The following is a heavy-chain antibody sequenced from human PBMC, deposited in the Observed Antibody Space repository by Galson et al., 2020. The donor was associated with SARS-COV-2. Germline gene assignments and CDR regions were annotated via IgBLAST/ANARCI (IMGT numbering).Heavy chain of an antibody. D-gene: IGHD3-22*01. CDR2: IWYDGSNN. CDR3: ARDFSLYYDSSGYSDVDAFDI. V-gene: IGHV3-33*01. Sequence: SLKISCAAPGFTFNSYGMHWVRPAPGKGLAWVAGIWYDGSNNYYADAVKGRFTISRDNSKNTLYLQMNSLSAEDTAVYYCARDFSLYYDSSGYSDVDAFDIWGQGTMVTVSS. J-gene: IGHJ3*02. CDR1: GFTFNSYG.